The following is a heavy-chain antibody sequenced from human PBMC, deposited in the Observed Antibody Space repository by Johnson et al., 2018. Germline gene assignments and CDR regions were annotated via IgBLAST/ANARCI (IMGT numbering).Heavy chain of an antibody. CDR2: IYGGGGT. V-gene: IGHV4-4*02. CDR1: GASITTNSW. J-gene: IGHJ4*02. Sequence: QVQLQESGPGLVKPSGTLSLTCTVSGASITTNSWWSWVRQSPGKGLEWIGEIYGGGGTHYNPSFKSRVTMSFDKSKNQFSLKLTSVTAADTAIYYCVKDSSGWQPVDYWGQGTLVTVSS. CDR3: VKDSSGWQPVDY. D-gene: IGHD6-19*01.